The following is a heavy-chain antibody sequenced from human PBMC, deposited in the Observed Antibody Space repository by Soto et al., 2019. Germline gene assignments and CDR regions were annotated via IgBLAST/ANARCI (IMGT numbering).Heavy chain of an antibody. D-gene: IGHD1-26*01. Sequence: QVQLVESGGGVVQPGRSLRLSCVASGFTFSSYGMHWVRQAPGKGLEWVAIISYDGSNTYYADSVKGRFTISRDNSKNTLYLQMNRRRGEDTSVYYCAKEGGLSGSYYISSSYYFDYWGQGTLVTVSS. V-gene: IGHV3-30*18. CDR2: ISYDGSNT. CDR1: GFTFSSYG. J-gene: IGHJ4*02. CDR3: AKEGGLSGSYYISSSYYFDY.